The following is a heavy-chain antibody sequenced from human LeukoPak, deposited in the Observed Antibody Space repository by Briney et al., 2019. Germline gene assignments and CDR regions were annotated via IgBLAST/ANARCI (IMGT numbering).Heavy chain of an antibody. D-gene: IGHD1-26*01. CDR3: ARGGYSGSPFDY. CDR2: IYHSGST. Sequence: SETLSLTCTVSGGSISSGGYYWSWIRQPPGKGLEWIGYIYHSGSTYYNPSLKSRVTISVDRSKNQFSLKLSSVTAADTAVYYCARGGYSGSPFDYWGQGTLVTVSS. J-gene: IGHJ4*02. V-gene: IGHV4-30-2*01. CDR1: GGSISSGGYY.